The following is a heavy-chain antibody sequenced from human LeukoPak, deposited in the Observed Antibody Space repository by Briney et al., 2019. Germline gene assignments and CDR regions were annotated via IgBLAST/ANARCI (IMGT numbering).Heavy chain of an antibody. CDR3: ARDGPSSSSVSGFDP. CDR1: GYTFTSYG. Sequence: ASVKVSCKASGYTFTSYGISWVRQAPGQGLEWMGWISAYNGNTNYAQKLQGRVTMTTDTSTSTAYMELRSLRSDDTAVYYCARDGPSSSSVSGFDPWGQGTLVTVSS. V-gene: IGHV1-18*01. J-gene: IGHJ5*02. D-gene: IGHD6-6*01. CDR2: ISAYNGNT.